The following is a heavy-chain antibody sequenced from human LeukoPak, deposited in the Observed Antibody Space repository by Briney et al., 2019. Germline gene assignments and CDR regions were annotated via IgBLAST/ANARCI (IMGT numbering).Heavy chain of an antibody. Sequence: PGGSLRLSCEASGFTFSSYTMHWVRQAPGKGLEWVAVISYNGNKRDYADSVKGRFTISRDNSQNTVYLQLKSLRTEDTSVYYCANLAPDGDIDAFDIWGQGTMVTVSS. J-gene: IGHJ3*02. D-gene: IGHD4-17*01. CDR1: GFTFSSYT. CDR2: ISYNGNKR. V-gene: IGHV3-30-3*01. CDR3: ANLAPDGDIDAFDI.